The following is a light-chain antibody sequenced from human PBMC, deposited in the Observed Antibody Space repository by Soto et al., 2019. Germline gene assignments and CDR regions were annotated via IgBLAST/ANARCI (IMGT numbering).Light chain of an antibody. J-gene: IGLJ1*01. CDR3: GTWDSSLSDYV. CDR2: ENN. Sequence: QSALTQPPSMSAAPGQRVTISCSGSSSNIGNNYVSWYQHLPGTAPKLLIYENNKRPSGIPDRFSGSKSATSATLGITGLQTGDEADYYCGTWDSSLSDYVFGTGTKVTVL. V-gene: IGLV1-51*02. CDR1: SSNIGNNY.